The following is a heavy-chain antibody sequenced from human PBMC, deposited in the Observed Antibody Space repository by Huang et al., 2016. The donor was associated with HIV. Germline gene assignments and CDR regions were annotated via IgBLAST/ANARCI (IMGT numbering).Heavy chain of an antibody. CDR3: ARGFNYYASDNLGVYYFDS. CDR1: GGAFRGSS. CDR2: INHNGKI. J-gene: IGHJ4*02. D-gene: IGHD3-10*01. V-gene: IGHV4-34*02. Sequence: QVQLKQWGAGLLKPSETLSLTCAVYGGAFRGSSWTLIRQFPEKGLEWIGDINHNGKIISHPSLCARVTISTDTSKNYFSLHLPSVTAADTALYYCARGFNYYASDNLGVYYFDSWGLGTLVTVSP.